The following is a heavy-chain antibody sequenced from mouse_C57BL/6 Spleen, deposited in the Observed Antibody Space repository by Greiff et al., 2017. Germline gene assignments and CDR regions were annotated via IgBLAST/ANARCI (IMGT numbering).Heavy chain of an antibody. CDR1: GFTFSSYA. Sequence: EVKLVESGGGLVKPGGSLKLSCAASGFTFSSYAMSWVRQTPEKRLEWVATISDGGSYTYYPDNVKGRFTISRDNAKNNLYLQMRHLKSEDTAMYYCARGGNYYGSSYVDYWGQGTTLTVSS. D-gene: IGHD1-1*01. J-gene: IGHJ2*01. CDR2: ISDGGSYT. V-gene: IGHV5-4*03. CDR3: ARGGNYYGSSYVDY.